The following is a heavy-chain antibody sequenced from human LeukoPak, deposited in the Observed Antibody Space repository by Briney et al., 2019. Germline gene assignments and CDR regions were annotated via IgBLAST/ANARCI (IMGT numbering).Heavy chain of an antibody. J-gene: IGHJ4*02. V-gene: IGHV1-8*03. CDR2: MNPNSGNT. CDR3: AKDHGTYYYDSSGYRFDY. D-gene: IGHD3-22*01. Sequence: ASVKVSCKASGYTFTSYDINWVRQATGQGLEWMGWMNPNSGNTGYAQKFQGRVTITRNSSISTAYMELSSLRAEDTAVYYCAKDHGTYYYDSSGYRFDYWGQGTLVTVSS. CDR1: GYTFTSYD.